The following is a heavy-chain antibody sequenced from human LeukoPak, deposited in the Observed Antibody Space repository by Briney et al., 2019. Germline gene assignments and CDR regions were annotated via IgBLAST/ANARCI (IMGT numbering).Heavy chain of an antibody. V-gene: IGHV1-2*02. Sequence: ASVKVSCKASGYTFTGYYMHWVRQAPGQGLEWMGWINPNSGGTNYAQKFQGRVTMTRDTSISTAYMELNGLRSDDTAVYYCARSGVTTIPNFDYWGQGTLVTVSS. CDR3: ARSGVTTIPNFDY. J-gene: IGHJ4*02. D-gene: IGHD5-12*01. CDR1: GYTFTGYY. CDR2: INPNSGGT.